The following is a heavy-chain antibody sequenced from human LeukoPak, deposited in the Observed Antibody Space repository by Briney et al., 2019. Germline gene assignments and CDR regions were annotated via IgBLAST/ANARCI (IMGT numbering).Heavy chain of an antibody. D-gene: IGHD3-10*01. Sequence: ASVKVSSKASRYTFTTYDINWVRQATGQGLEWMGWMNPNSGNTGYAQKFQGRVTMTRNTSMSTAYMELNSLRSEDTAVYYCARANYYGSGKKDLDYWGQGTLVTVSS. CDR3: ARANYYGSGKKDLDY. CDR1: RYTFTTYD. V-gene: IGHV1-8*01. CDR2: MNPNSGNT. J-gene: IGHJ4*02.